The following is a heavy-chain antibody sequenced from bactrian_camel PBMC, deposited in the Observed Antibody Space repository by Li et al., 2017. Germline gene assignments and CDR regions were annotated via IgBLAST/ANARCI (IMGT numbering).Heavy chain of an antibody. CDR1: GITYSGYS. CDR2: IDNNGMT. J-gene: IGHJ4*01. Sequence: QLVESGGGLVQAGGSLRLSCAVSGITYSGYSMGWFRQAPGSGKEREGVAFIDNNGMTNYANSVLGRFTISQDNAKNTLYLRMNSLKPEDTAVYYCAAEVGGILGLGPGLYSHWGQGTQVTVS. D-gene: IGHD5*01. CDR3: AAEVGGILGLGPGLYSH. V-gene: IGHV3S53*01.